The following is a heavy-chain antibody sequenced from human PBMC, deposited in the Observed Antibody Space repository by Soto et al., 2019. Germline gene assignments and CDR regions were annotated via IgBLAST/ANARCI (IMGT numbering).Heavy chain of an antibody. CDR2: IGTAGDT. J-gene: IGHJ6*02. Sequence: EVQLVESGGGLVQPGGTLRLSCAASGFTFSSYDMHWGRQATGKGLEWVSAIGTAGDTYYPGSVKGRFTISRENAKNSLYLQMNSLRAEDTAVYYCARDLVPVEQQLENAYYYYGMDVWGQGTTVTVSS. CDR3: ARDLVPVEQQLENAYYYYGMDV. V-gene: IGHV3-13*01. CDR1: GFTFSSYD. D-gene: IGHD6-13*01.